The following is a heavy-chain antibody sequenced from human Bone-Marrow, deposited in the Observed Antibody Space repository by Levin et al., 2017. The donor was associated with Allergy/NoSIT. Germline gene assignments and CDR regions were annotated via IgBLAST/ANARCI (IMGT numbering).Heavy chain of an antibody. Sequence: GGSLRLSCTGSGFTFGDYGMSWLRQAPGKGLEGIGFIRRKPYGGTTEYAASVKGRFTISRDDSKSIAYLQMNSLKTEDTAVYYCTRGFDCTNGVCSDDAFDIWGQGTMVTVSS. CDR2: IRRKPYGGTT. CDR3: TRGFDCTNGVCSDDAFDI. V-gene: IGHV3-49*03. CDR1: GFTFGDYG. D-gene: IGHD2-8*01. J-gene: IGHJ3*02.